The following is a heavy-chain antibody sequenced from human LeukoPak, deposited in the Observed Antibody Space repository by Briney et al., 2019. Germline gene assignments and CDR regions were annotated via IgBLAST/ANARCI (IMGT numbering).Heavy chain of an antibody. V-gene: IGHV3-23*01. D-gene: IGHD4-23*01. CDR1: GFTFSSYG. Sequence: PGGSLGLSCAASGFTFSSYGMSWVRQAPGKGLEWVSAISGSGGSTYYADSVKGRFTISRDNSKNTLYLQMNSLRAEDTAVYYCGTTVVTRYFDYWGQGTLVTVSS. J-gene: IGHJ4*02. CDR3: GTTVVTRYFDY. CDR2: ISGSGGST.